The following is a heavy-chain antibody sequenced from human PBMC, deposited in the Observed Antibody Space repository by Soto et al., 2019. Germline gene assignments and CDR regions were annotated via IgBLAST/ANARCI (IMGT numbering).Heavy chain of an antibody. J-gene: IGHJ3*02. CDR2: ISSSSSYI. V-gene: IGHV3-21*01. Sequence: GESLKISCAASGFTFSSYSMNWVRQAPGKGLEWVSSISSSSSYIYYADSVKGRFTISRDNAKNSLYLQMNSLRAEDTAVYYCARDVSSGIAAAGDAFDIWGQGTMVTVSS. D-gene: IGHD6-13*01. CDR1: GFTFSSYS. CDR3: ARDVSSGIAAAGDAFDI.